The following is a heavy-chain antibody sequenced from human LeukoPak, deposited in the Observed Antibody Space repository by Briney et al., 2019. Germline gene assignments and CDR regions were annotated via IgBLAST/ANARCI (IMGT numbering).Heavy chain of an antibody. CDR1: GFPFNAYS. CDR3: AKDGGRYRFDY. V-gene: IGHV3-30*02. J-gene: IGHJ4*02. Sequence: GGSLRLSCAAPGFPFNAYSIHWIRQAPGRGLEWVSFIRNDETEIHYADFAKGRFTISRDKSKNSLYLQMNSLRPDDTAVYYCAKDGGRYRFDYWGQGTMVTVSS. D-gene: IGHD3-16*02. CDR2: IRNDETEI.